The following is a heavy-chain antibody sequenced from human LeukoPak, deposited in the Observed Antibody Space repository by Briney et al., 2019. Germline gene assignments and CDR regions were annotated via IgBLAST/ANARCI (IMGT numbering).Heavy chain of an antibody. V-gene: IGHV3-23*01. D-gene: IGHD7-27*01. CDR3: DGSNWGWYYFDY. CDR2: ISGSGGST. Sequence: PGGSLRLSCAASGFTFSSYAMSWVRQAPGRGLEWVSAISGSGGSTYYADSVKGRFTISRDNSKNTLYLQMNSLGAEDTAVYYCDGSNWGWYYFDYWGQGTLVTVSS. CDR1: GFTFSSYA. J-gene: IGHJ4*02.